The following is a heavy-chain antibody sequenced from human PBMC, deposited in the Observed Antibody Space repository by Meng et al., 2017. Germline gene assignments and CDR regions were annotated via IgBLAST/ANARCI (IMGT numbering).Heavy chain of an antibody. D-gene: IGHD6-13*01. J-gene: IGHJ5*02. CDR2: IYHSGST. CDR1: GGSISSSNW. Sequence: QVPVQDSGPGLVKPSGTLSLTCAVSGGSISSSNWWSWVRQPPGKGLEWIGEIYHSGSTNYNPSLKSRVTISVDKSKNQFSLKLSSVTAADTAVYYCARRGIAAAGNNWFDPWGQGTLVTVSS. V-gene: IGHV4-4*02. CDR3: ARRGIAAAGNNWFDP.